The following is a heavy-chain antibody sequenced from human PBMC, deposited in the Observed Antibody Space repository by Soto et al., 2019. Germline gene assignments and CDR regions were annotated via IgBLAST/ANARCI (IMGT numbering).Heavy chain of an antibody. CDR3: ARSYDPYYHGMDV. CDR2: IYPGDSDT. D-gene: IGHD1-26*01. CDR1: GYSFTSYL. V-gene: IGHV5-51*01. Sequence: GESLKISCKGSGYSFTSYLLGWVRQMPGKGLEWIGIIYPGDSDTRYSPSFQGQVTISAEKSISTAYLQWSSLKASDTAMYYCARSYDPYYHGMDVWGQGTTVHVSS. J-gene: IGHJ6*02.